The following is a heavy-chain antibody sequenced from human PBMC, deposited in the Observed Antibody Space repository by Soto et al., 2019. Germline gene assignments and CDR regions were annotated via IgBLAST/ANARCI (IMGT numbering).Heavy chain of an antibody. D-gene: IGHD6-6*01. J-gene: IGHJ4*02. CDR3: ASRSGQLPYYFDY. CDR1: GYTFTNYG. Sequence: ASVKVSCKASGYTFTNYGISWVRQAPGQGLEWMGWISAYKGNTNYAQKFQGRVTMTTDTSTSTAYMELRSLRTDDTAVYYCASRSGQLPYYFDYWGQGTLVTVS. V-gene: IGHV1-18*01. CDR2: ISAYKGNT.